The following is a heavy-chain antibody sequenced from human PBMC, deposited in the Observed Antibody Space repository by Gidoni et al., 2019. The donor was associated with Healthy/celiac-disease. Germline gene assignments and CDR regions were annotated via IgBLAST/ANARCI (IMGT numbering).Heavy chain of an antibody. Sequence: EVQLLESGGGLVQPGGSMRLSCAASGFTFSRYAMSWVRKAPGKGLGWVSAISGSGGSTYYADSVKGRFTISRDNSKNTLYLQMNSLRAEDTAVYYCAKDGLSNPHDYWGQGTLVTVSS. CDR3: AKDGLSNPHDY. CDR2: ISGSGGST. V-gene: IGHV3-23*01. CDR1: GFTFSRYA. J-gene: IGHJ4*02. D-gene: IGHD6-19*01.